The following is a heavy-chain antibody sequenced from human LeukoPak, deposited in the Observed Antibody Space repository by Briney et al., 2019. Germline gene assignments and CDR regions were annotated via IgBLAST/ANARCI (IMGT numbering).Heavy chain of an antibody. J-gene: IGHJ4*02. CDR2: IYSGGNT. V-gene: IGHV3-66*02. Sequence: SGGSLRLSCAASGLTVSSNYMTWVRKAPGKGLEWVSVIYSGGNTYYADSVKGRFTISRDNSKNTLYLQMNSLRAEDTAIYYCARDDVASVFDYWGQGTLVTVSS. D-gene: IGHD3-16*01. CDR1: GLTVSSNY. CDR3: ARDDVASVFDY.